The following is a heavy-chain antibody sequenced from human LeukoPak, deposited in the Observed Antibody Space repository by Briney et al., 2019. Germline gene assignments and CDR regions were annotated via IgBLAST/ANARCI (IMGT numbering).Heavy chain of an antibody. J-gene: IGHJ5*02. V-gene: IGHV3-66*01. CDR1: GFTVSSNY. CDR2: IYSGGST. D-gene: IGHD3-22*01. CDR3: ARLLWEYYYDSSGYNWFDP. Sequence: GGSLRLSCAASGFTVSSNYMSWVRQAPGKGLEWVSVIYSGGSTYYADSVKGRFTISRDNSKNTLYLQMNSLRAEDTAVYYCARLLWEYYYDSSGYNWFDPWGQGALVTVSS.